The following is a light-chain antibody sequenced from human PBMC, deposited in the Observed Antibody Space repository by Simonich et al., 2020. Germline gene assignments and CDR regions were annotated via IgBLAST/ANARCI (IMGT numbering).Light chain of an antibody. V-gene: IGKV2-30*02. Sequence: DVVMTQSPLSLPVTLGQPASISCRSSQSLVHSDGNTYLNWFQQRPSQSPRRLIYKVANRDAGVPDISSGRGSGTECTLKISRVEAEDVGVYYCMQGTHWPLTFGGGTKVEIK. CDR3: MQGTHWPLT. J-gene: IGKJ4*01. CDR1: QSLVHSDGNTY. CDR2: KVA.